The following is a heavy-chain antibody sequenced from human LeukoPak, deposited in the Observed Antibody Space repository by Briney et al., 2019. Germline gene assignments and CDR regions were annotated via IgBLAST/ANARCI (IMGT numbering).Heavy chain of an antibody. CDR3: ARDQGYCTSASCRGDAFDV. CDR1: GFTFSNYW. CDR2: IKQDGSEK. D-gene: IGHD2-2*01. Sequence: PGGSLRLSCAASGFTFSNYWMSWVRQAPGKGLGWVAKIKQDGSEKYYVDSVKGRFTISRDNAKNSLSLQMNSLRAEDTAVYYCARDQGYCTSASCRGDAFDVWGQGSMISVSS. V-gene: IGHV3-7*01. J-gene: IGHJ3*01.